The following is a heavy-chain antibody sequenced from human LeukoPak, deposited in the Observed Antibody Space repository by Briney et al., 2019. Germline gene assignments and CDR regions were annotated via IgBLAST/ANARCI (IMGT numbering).Heavy chain of an antibody. CDR1: VGSVSSGSYY. V-gene: IGHV4-61*01. D-gene: IGHD2-2*01. J-gene: IGHJ6*04. CDR2: IYYSGST. Sequence: SETLSLTCTVSVGSVSSGSYYCSWIQQPPGKGLGWIGYIYYSGSTNYNPSLKSHATISVDTSKNQFSLKLSSVTAADTAVYYCARDKDIVVVPAAMTWDYYYGMDAWGKGTTVTVSS. CDR3: ARDKDIVVVPAAMTWDYYYGMDA.